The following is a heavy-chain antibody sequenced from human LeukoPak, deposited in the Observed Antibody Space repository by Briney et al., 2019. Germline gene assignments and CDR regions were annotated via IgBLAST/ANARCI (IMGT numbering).Heavy chain of an antibody. D-gene: IGHD3-22*01. CDR3: ARVANYYDSSGYYYGWFDP. CDR1: GGSFSGYY. CDR2: MYYSGST. J-gene: IGHJ5*02. Sequence: SETLSLTCAVYGGSFSGYYWSWIRQPPGKGLEWIGYMYYSGSTNYNPSLKSRVTISVDTSKNQFSLKLSSVSAADTAVYYCARVANYYDSSGYYYGWFDPWGQGTLVTVSS. V-gene: IGHV4-59*01.